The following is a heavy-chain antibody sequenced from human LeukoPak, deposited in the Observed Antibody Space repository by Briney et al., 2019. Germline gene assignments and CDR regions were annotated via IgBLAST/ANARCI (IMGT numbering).Heavy chain of an antibody. Sequence: SETLSLTCAVYGGSFSGYYWSWIRQPPGKGLEWIGEINHSGSTNYNPSLKSRVTISVDTSKSQFSLKLSSVTAADTAVYYCARGVLWLRSFDYWGQGTLVTVSS. CDR2: INHSGST. V-gene: IGHV4-34*01. CDR3: ARGVLWLRSFDY. D-gene: IGHD5-12*01. J-gene: IGHJ4*02. CDR1: GGSFSGYY.